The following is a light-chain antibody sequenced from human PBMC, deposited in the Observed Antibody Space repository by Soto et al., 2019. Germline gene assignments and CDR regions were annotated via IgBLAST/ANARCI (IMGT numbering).Light chain of an antibody. Sequence: QSALTQPASVSGSPGQSITISCTGTSSDGGGYNYVSWYQQHPGTAPKLMIYEVSNRPSGVSNRFSGSKSGNTASLTISVLQAEDEADYYCSSYTSSSIDYVFGTGTKVTVL. CDR2: EVS. CDR1: SSDGGGYNY. V-gene: IGLV2-14*01. CDR3: SSYTSSSIDYV. J-gene: IGLJ1*01.